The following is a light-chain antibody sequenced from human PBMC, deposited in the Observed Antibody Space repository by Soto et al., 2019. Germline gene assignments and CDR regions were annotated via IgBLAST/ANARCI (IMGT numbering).Light chain of an antibody. CDR3: HTWGSGIPVV. J-gene: IGLJ2*01. Sequence: QSVLTQSPSASASLGASVKLTCTLSSGHSSYAIAWHQQQPEKGPRYLMKLNSDGSHSKGDGIPDRFSGSSSGAERYLTISSLQSEDEADYYCHTWGSGIPVVFGGGTKLTVL. CDR1: SGHSSYA. CDR2: LNSDGSH. V-gene: IGLV4-69*01.